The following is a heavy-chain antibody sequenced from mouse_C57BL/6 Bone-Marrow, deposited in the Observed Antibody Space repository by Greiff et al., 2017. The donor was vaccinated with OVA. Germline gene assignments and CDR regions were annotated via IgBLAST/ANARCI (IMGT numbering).Heavy chain of an antibody. J-gene: IGHJ4*01. CDR2: ISNGGGST. D-gene: IGHD2-1*01. CDR1: GFTFSDYY. CDR3: ARQGKGDAMDY. V-gene: IGHV5-12*01. Sequence: EVNVVESGGGLVQPGGSLKLSCAASGFTFSDYYMYWVRQTPEKRLEWVAYISNGGGSTYYPDTVKGRFTISRDNAKNTLYLQMSRLKSEDTAMYYCARQGKGDAMDYWGQGTSVTVSS.